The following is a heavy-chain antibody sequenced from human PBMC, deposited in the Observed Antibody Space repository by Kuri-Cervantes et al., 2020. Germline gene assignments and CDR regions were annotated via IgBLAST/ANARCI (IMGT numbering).Heavy chain of an antibody. V-gene: IGHV4-61*02. D-gene: IGHD5-18*01. Sequence: SCTVSGGSISSGSYYWSWIRQPAGKGLEWIGRIYTSGSTNYNPSLKSRVTISVDTSKNQFSLKLSSVTAADTAVYYCASGGYIYGYGDYWGQGTLVTVSS. CDR1: GGSISSGSYY. J-gene: IGHJ4*02. CDR3: ASGGYIYGYGDY. CDR2: IYTSGST.